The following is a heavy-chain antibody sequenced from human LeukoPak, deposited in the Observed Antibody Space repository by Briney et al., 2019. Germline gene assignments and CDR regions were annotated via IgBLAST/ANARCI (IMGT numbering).Heavy chain of an antibody. D-gene: IGHD2-15*01. CDR3: ARAPLGYCSAGSCYFPDY. CDR2: IYYSGST. J-gene: IGHJ4*02. Sequence: SETLSLTCTVSGGSISSSSYYWGWIRQPPGKGLEWIGSIYYSGSTNYNPSLKSRVTISVDTSKNQISLRLSSVTAADTAVYYCARAPLGYCSAGSCYFPDYWGQGTLVTVSS. V-gene: IGHV4-39*07. CDR1: GGSISSSSYY.